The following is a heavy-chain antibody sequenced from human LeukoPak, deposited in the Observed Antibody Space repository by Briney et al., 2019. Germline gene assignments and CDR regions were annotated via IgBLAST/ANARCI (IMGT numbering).Heavy chain of an antibody. D-gene: IGHD3-10*01. CDR2: IYYSGST. CDR3: ARVVRRLYYFDY. J-gene: IGHJ4*02. Sequence: SETLSLTCTVSGGSISSYYWSWIRQPPGKGLEWIGYIYYSGSTNYNPSLKSRVTISVDTSKNQFSLKLSSVTAADTAVYYCARVVRRLYYFDYWGQGTLVTVSS. V-gene: IGHV4-59*01. CDR1: GGSISSYY.